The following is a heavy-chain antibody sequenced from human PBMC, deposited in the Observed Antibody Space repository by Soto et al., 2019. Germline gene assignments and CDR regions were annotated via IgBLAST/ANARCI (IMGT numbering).Heavy chain of an antibody. D-gene: IGHD6-19*01. J-gene: IGHJ3*02. CDR2: ISVSDPGT. CDR3: TKGTWLEI. V-gene: IGHV3-23*01. CDR1: GFTFGSHD. Sequence: EVQLLESGGGLVQPGGSLRLSCAASGFTFGSHDMSWVRQAPGKVLEWVSSISVSDPGTYYADSVKGRFTLSRDISKNTLFLQMDSLRAEDTALYYCTKGTWLEIWGQGTMVTVSS.